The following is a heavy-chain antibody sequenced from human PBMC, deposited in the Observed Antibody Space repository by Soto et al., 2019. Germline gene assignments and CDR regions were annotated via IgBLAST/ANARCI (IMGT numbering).Heavy chain of an antibody. CDR1: GGSISSYY. D-gene: IGHD3-10*01. CDR3: ARRVATSGGDWFDP. Sequence: QVQLQESGPGLVKPSETLSLTCTVSGGSISSYYWSWIRQPPGKGLEWIGYIYYSGSTNHNPSLTSRVTISVDTSKNQFSLKLSSVTAADTAVYYCARRVATSGGDWFDPWGQGSLVTVSS. CDR2: IYYSGST. V-gene: IGHV4-59*01. J-gene: IGHJ5*02.